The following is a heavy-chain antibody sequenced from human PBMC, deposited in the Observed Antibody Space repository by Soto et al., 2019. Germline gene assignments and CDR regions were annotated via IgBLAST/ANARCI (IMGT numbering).Heavy chain of an antibody. Sequence: SVKVSCKASGGTFSSYTISWVRQAPGQGLEWMGRIIPILGIGNYAQKFQGRVTITADKSTSTAYMELSSLRSEDTAVYYCASQINYYYYMDVWGKGTTVTVSS. CDR1: GGTFSSYT. CDR2: IIPILGIG. V-gene: IGHV1-69*02. CDR3: ASQINYYYYMDV. J-gene: IGHJ6*03.